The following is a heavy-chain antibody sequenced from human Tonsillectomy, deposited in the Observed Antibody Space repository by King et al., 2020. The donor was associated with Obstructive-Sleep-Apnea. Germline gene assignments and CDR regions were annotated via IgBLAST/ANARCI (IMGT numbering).Heavy chain of an antibody. Sequence: VQLVQSGAEVKKPGESLRISCQGSGYSFSSYWIAWVRQMPGKGLEGMGIIYPGDSDIKYSPSFQGQVTISVDKSISTAYLQGSSLKAADSAIYYCARHGAAVHFYGMDVWGQGTTVTVS. D-gene: IGHD6-13*01. CDR2: IYPGDSDI. CDR3: ARHGAAVHFYGMDV. V-gene: IGHV5-51*01. CDR1: GYSFSSYW. J-gene: IGHJ6*02.